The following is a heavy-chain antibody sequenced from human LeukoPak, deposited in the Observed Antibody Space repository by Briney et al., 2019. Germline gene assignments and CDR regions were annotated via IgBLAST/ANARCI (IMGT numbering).Heavy chain of an antibody. J-gene: IGHJ4*02. CDR2: IKSKSDGGTI. CDR1: GFTLSDAW. Sequence: GGSLRLSCVGSGFTLSDAWMSWVRQAPGKGLEWVGRIKSKSDGGTIDYAAPVKGRFTISRDDSRNPLYLQMNSLKTEDTAVYYCTTRRQDGWWGQGTLVTVS. CDR3: TTRRQDGW. D-gene: IGHD2-15*01. V-gene: IGHV3-15*01.